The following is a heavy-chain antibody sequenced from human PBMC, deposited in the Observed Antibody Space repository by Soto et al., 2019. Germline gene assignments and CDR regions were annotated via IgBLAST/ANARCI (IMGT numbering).Heavy chain of an antibody. D-gene: IGHD3-3*01. J-gene: IGHJ5*02. V-gene: IGHV1-69*01. Sequence: QVQLVQSGAEVKKPGSSVKVSCKASGGTFSSYAISWVRQAPGQGLEWMGGIIPIFGTANYAQRFQGRVTITADECTSTGYMELSSLRSEDTAVYYCARWRDFWSGYYQRGWFDPWGQGTLVTVSS. CDR2: IIPIFGTA. CDR1: GGTFSSYA. CDR3: ARWRDFWSGYYQRGWFDP.